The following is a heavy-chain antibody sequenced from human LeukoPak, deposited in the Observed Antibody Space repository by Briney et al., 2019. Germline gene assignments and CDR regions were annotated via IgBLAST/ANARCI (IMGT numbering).Heavy chain of an antibody. CDR3: ARDRILGDYDFWSGPDY. V-gene: IGHV1-24*01. D-gene: IGHD3-3*01. CDR1: GYTLTELS. J-gene: IGHJ4*02. Sequence: ASVKVSCKASGYTLTELSMHWVRQAPGKGPEWMGGFDPEDGETIYAQKFQGRVTMTEDTSTDTAYMELRSLRSDDTAVYYCARDRILGDYDFWSGPDYWGQGTLVTVSS. CDR2: FDPEDGET.